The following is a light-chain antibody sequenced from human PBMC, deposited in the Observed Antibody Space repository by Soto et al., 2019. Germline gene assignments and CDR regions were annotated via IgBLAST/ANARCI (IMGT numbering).Light chain of an antibody. J-gene: IGKJ4*01. Sequence: DIVMTQSPLSLPVTPGEPASISCRSSQSLLHRNGYNYLDWYLQKSEQSPQLLIYLGSNRASGVPDRFSGSGSGTDFTLKISRVEAEDVGVYYCMQALQTPTFGGGTKVEIK. CDR3: MQALQTPT. V-gene: IGKV2-28*01. CDR1: QSLLHRNGYNY. CDR2: LGS.